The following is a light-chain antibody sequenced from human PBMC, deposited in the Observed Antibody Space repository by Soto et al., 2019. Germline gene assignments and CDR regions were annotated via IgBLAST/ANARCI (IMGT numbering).Light chain of an antibody. CDR3: HQNLNLPQA. J-gene: IGKJ1*01. V-gene: IGKV3-15*01. CDR1: ESVSSY. Sequence: TVMTQSPATLSVSPGERATLSCRASESVSSYLAWYQQKPGQPPRLLIYGASARATGVPARFSGSGSGTEFTLIISSLQPEDLAVYYGHQNLNLPQAVGQGTKVEIK. CDR2: GAS.